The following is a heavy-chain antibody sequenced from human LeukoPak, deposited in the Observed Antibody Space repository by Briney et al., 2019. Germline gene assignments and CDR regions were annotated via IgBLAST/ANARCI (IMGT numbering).Heavy chain of an antibody. CDR2: ISSNGGST. D-gene: IGHD3-10*01. CDR3: ARAPGTYYDY. J-gene: IGHJ4*02. Sequence: PGGSLRLSCGVSGFTFSNYAVHWVRQAPGKGLEYVSAISSNGGSTYYANSVKDRFTISRDNSKNTLYLQMGSLRAEDMAVDYCARAPGTYYDYWGQGTLVTVSS. V-gene: IGHV3-64*01. CDR1: GFTFSNYA.